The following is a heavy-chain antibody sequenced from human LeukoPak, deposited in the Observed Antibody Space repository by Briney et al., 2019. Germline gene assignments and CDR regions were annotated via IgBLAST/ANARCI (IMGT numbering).Heavy chain of an antibody. CDR2: IYYSGST. CDR3: ATSHSGTYTLFDY. V-gene: IGHV4-59*11. D-gene: IGHD1-26*01. J-gene: IGHJ4*02. CDR1: GGSISSHY. Sequence: PSETLSLTCTVSGGSISSHYWSWIRQPPGKGLEWIGYIYYSGSTNYNPSLKSRVTISVDTSKNQFSLKLSSVTAADTAVYYCATSHSGTYTLFDYWGQGTLVSVSS.